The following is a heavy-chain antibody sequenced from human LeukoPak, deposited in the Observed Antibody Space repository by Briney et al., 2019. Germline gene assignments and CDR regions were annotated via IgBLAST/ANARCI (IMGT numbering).Heavy chain of an antibody. Sequence: PSETLSLTCTVSGGSISSYYWSWIRQPAGKGLEWIGRIDTSGNTNYKPSLKSRVTMSVDTSKNQFSLKLSSVTAADTAVYYCARGPHTHYYENSGHLDYWGQGTLVTVSS. CDR2: IDTSGNT. D-gene: IGHD3-22*01. V-gene: IGHV4-4*07. CDR3: ARGPHTHYYENSGHLDY. J-gene: IGHJ4*02. CDR1: GGSISSYY.